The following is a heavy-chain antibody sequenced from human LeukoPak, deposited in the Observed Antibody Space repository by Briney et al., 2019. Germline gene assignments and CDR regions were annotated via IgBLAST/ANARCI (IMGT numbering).Heavy chain of an antibody. D-gene: IGHD3-22*01. Sequence: GGSLRLSCAASGFTFSSYAMSWVRQPPGKGLEWVSAISGSGGSTYYADSVKGRFTISRDNSKNTLYLQMNSLRAEDTAVYYCAKLKYSSGYFDYWGQGTLVIVSS. V-gene: IGHV3-23*01. CDR1: GFTFSSYA. CDR2: ISGSGGST. CDR3: AKLKYSSGYFDY. J-gene: IGHJ4*02.